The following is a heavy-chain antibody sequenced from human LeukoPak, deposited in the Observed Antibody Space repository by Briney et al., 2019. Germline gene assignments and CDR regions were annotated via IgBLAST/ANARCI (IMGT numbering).Heavy chain of an antibody. Sequence: PGGSLRLSCAASGFTLSDSYMTWVRPAPGKGVEWVAYISGSGHDINYPESAKGRFTIPRDNAKNSLYLQMSSLKVEDTAIDYCAISRVPASLDQVFDIWGQGTMVTVSS. CDR2: ISGSGHDI. J-gene: IGHJ3*02. CDR1: GFTLSDSY. V-gene: IGHV3-11*01. CDR3: AISRVPASLDQVFDI. D-gene: IGHD2-2*01.